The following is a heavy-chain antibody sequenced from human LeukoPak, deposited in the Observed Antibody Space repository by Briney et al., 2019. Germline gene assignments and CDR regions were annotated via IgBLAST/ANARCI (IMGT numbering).Heavy chain of an antibody. Sequence: SETLSLTCTVSGGSISYYYLSWIRQPPGKGLEWIGYIYYSGSINYNPSLKSRVTILVDTSKNQLSLKLSSVTAADTAVYYRARTYRWNGMDVWGQGTTVTVSS. J-gene: IGHJ6*02. CDR1: GGSISYYY. CDR2: IYYSGSI. CDR3: ARTYRWNGMDV. D-gene: IGHD2-8*02. V-gene: IGHV4-59*01.